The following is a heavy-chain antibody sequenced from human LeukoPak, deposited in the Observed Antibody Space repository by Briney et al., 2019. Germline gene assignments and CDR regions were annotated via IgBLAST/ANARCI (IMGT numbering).Heavy chain of an antibody. V-gene: IGHV1-18*01. J-gene: IGHJ4*02. CDR1: GYTFTSYG. CDR2: ISAYNGNT. Sequence: ASVKVSCKASGYTFTSYGISWVRQAPGQGLEWMGWISAYNGNTNYAQKLQGRVTMTTDTSTSTAYMELRSLRSEDTAVYYCARDPKRRYYYDSSGLIDYWGQGTLVTVSS. D-gene: IGHD3-22*01. CDR3: ARDPKRRYYYDSSGLIDY.